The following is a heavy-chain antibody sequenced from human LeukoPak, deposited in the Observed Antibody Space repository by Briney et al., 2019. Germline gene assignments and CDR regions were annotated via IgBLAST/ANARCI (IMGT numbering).Heavy chain of an antibody. J-gene: IGHJ6*03. CDR2: INPSGGST. CDR3: ARDFAGINDFWSGYWSPYYYYYMDV. V-gene: IGHV1-46*01. CDR1: GYTFTSYY. Sequence: ASVKVSCKASGYTFTSYYMHWVRQAPGEGLEWMGIINPSGGSTSYAQKFQGRVTMTRDMSTSTVYMELSSLRSEDTAVYYCARDFAGINDFWSGYWSPYYYYYMDVWGKGTTVTVSS. D-gene: IGHD3-3*01.